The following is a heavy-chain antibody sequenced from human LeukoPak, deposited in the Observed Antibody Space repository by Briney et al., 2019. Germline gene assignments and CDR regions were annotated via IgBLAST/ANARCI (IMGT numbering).Heavy chain of an antibody. CDR1: GYTFTSYY. J-gene: IGHJ5*02. CDR2: INPSGGST. V-gene: IGHV1-46*01. CDR3: ARDSIAGTRNYYDSSGYPINWFDP. Sequence: ASVKVSCKASGYTFTSYYMHWVRQAPGQGLEWMGIINPSGGSTSYAQKFQGRVTMTRDTSTSTVYMELSSLRSEDTAVYYCARDSIAGTRNYYDSSGYPINWFDPWGQGTLVTVSS. D-gene: IGHD3-22*01.